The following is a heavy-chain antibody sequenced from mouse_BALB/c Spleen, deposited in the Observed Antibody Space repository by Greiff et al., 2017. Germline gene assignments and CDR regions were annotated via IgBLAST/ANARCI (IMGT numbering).Heavy chain of an antibody. CDR1: GYTFSSYW. V-gene: IGHV1-9*01. Sequence: VQLQQSGAELMKPGASVKISCKATGYTFSSYWIEWVKQRPGHGLEWIGEILPGSGSTNYNEKFKGKATFTADTSSNTAYMQLSSLTSEDSAVYYCASEGGGVPPRYWGQGTTLTVSS. CDR2: ILPGSGST. D-gene: IGHD2-14*01. J-gene: IGHJ2*01. CDR3: ASEGGGVPPRY.